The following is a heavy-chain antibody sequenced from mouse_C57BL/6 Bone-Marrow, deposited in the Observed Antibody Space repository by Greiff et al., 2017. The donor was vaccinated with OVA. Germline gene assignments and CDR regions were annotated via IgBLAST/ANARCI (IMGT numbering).Heavy chain of an antibody. Sequence: QVQLQQSGAELARPGASVKLSCKASGYTFTSYGISWVKQRTGQGLEWIGEIYPRSGNTYYNQKFKGKATLTVDTSSSTAYMQLSSLTSEDSAVYYCARRDYYGSSYVGWYFDVWGTGTTVTVSS. CDR2: IYPRSGNT. CDR3: ARRDYYGSSYVGWYFDV. D-gene: IGHD1-1*01. J-gene: IGHJ1*03. V-gene: IGHV1-81*01. CDR1: GYTFTSYG.